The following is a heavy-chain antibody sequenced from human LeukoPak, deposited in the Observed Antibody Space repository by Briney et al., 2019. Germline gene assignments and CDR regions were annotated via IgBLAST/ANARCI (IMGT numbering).Heavy chain of an antibody. CDR2: INPNSGGT. CDR3: ARGVAGPYYYYYMDV. J-gene: IGHJ6*03. D-gene: IGHD6-19*01. V-gene: IGHV1-2*02. Sequence: ASVKVSCKASGYTFTDYYMHWVRQAPGQGLEWMGWINPNSGGTNYAQKFQGRVTMTRDTSISTAYMELSRLTSDDMAVYYCARGVAGPYYYYYMDVWGRGTTVTVSS. CDR1: GYTFTDYY.